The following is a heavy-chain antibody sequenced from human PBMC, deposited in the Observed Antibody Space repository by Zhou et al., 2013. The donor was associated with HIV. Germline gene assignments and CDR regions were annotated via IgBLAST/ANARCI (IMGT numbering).Heavy chain of an antibody. CDR2: ISAYNGNT. CDR1: GYTFTSYG. Sequence: QLNLEQSGAEVKKPGASVKVSCKASGYTFTSYGISWVRQAPGQGLEWMGWISAYNGNTNYAQKLQGRVTMTTDTSTRTAYMELRSLRSDDTAVYYCARERRVVAARGDAFDIWGQGDNGHRLF. D-gene: IGHD2-15*01. J-gene: IGHJ3*02. CDR3: ARERRVVAARGDAFDI. V-gene: IGHV1-18*01.